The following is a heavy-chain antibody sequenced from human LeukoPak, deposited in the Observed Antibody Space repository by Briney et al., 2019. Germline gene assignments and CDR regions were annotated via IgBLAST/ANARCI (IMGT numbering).Heavy chain of an antibody. V-gene: IGHV3-74*01. CDR3: AKNRLMTTLRGGLGDAFDI. J-gene: IGHJ3*02. D-gene: IGHD4-17*01. CDR2: INSDGSST. Sequence: PGGSLRLSCAASGFTFSSYWMHWVRQAPGKGLVWVSRINSDGSSTSYADSVKGRFTISRDNAKNTLYLQMNSLRAEDTALYYCAKNRLMTTLRGGLGDAFDIWGQGTMVTVSS. CDR1: GFTFSSYW.